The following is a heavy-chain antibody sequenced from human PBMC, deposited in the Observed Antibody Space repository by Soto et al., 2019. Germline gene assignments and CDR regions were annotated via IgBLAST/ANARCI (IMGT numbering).Heavy chain of an antibody. V-gene: IGHV3-53*02. CDR1: GFTVSSNY. J-gene: IGHJ4*02. CDR2: IYSGGST. Sequence: EVQLVETGGGLIQPGGSLRLSCAASGFTVSSNYMSWVRQAPGKGLEWVSVIYSGGSTYYADSVKGRFTISRDNSKNTLYLQMNSLRAEDPAVYYCAGCGGDCYTPLDYWGQGTLVTVSS. D-gene: IGHD2-21*02. CDR3: AGCGGDCYTPLDY.